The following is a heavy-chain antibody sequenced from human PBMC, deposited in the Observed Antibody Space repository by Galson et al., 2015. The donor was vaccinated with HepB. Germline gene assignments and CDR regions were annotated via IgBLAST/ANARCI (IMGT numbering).Heavy chain of an antibody. CDR1: GYTFTGYY. Sequence: SVKISCKASGYTFTGYYMHWVRQAPGQGLEWMGWINPNSGGTNYAQKFQGWVTMTRDTSISTAYMELSRLRSDDTAVYYCARASSSRAKLGYYGMDVWGQGTTVTVSS. CDR3: ARASSSRAKLGYYGMDV. V-gene: IGHV1-2*04. J-gene: IGHJ6*02. D-gene: IGHD6-13*01. CDR2: INPNSGGT.